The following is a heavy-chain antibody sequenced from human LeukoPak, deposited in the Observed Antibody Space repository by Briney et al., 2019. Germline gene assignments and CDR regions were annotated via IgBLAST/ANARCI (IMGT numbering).Heavy chain of an antibody. D-gene: IGHD2-2*01. Sequence: GASVKVSCKASGYTFTSYGISWVRQAPGRGLEWMGWISAYNGNTNYAQKLQGRVTMTTDTSTSTAYMELRSLRSGDTAVYYCARMGPVPASPYYMDVWGKGTTVTVSS. CDR2: ISAYNGNT. CDR3: ARMGPVPASPYYMDV. V-gene: IGHV1-18*01. CDR1: GYTFTSYG. J-gene: IGHJ6*03.